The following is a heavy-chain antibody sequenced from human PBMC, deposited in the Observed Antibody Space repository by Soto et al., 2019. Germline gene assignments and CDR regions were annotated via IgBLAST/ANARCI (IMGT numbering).Heavy chain of an antibody. Sequence: QVQLVESGGGVVQPGRSLRLSCAASGFTFSSYAMHWVRQAPGKGLEWVAIISYDGSNKYYADSVKGRFTISRDNSFNTLFQQMNNMRAAETAVYYCARVRDSSGYLRSFDIWGQGTMVTVSS. D-gene: IGHD3-22*01. CDR3: ARVRDSSGYLRSFDI. CDR1: GFTFSSYA. J-gene: IGHJ3*02. CDR2: ISYDGSNK. V-gene: IGHV3-30-3*01.